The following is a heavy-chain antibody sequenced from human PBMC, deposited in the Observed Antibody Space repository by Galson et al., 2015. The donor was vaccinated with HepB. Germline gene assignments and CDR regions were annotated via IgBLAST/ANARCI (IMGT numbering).Heavy chain of an antibody. Sequence: SVKVSCKASGGTLSSYAITWVRQAPGQGLEWMGRIIPILGRANYAQKSQGRVTITADKLTNTAYMELSSLRSEDTAVYYCAREERDSSGYYSHYCYGMDVWGQGTTVTVSS. CDR1: GGTLSSYA. V-gene: IGHV1-69*04. D-gene: IGHD3-22*01. J-gene: IGHJ6*02. CDR3: AREERDSSGYYSHYCYGMDV. CDR2: IIPILGRA.